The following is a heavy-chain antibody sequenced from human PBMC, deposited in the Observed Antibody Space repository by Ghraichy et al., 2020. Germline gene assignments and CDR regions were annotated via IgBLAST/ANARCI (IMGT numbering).Heavy chain of an antibody. CDR2: INGDGSST. V-gene: IGHV3-74*01. CDR1: GFTFSSYW. D-gene: IGHD5-18*01. Sequence: GGSLRLSCAASGFTFSSYWMHWVRQAPGKGLVWVSHINGDGSSTTYADSVRGRFTISRDNAKNTLYLEMNSLRAEDTAVYYCAREDGALDTGDDYWGQGTLVTVSS. J-gene: IGHJ4*02. CDR3: AREDGALDTGDDY.